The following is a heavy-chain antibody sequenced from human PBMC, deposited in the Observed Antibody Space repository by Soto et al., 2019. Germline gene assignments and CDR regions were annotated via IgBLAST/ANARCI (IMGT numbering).Heavy chain of an antibody. CDR1: GFTFSSYA. J-gene: IGHJ4*02. Sequence: QPGGSLRLSCAASGFTFSSYAMSWVRQAPGKGLEWVSAISGSGGSTYYADSVKGRFTISRDNSKNTLYLQMNSLRAEDTAVYYCAKDPAYCSSTSCYYWGQGTLVTVSS. D-gene: IGHD2-2*01. CDR3: AKDPAYCSSTSCYY. CDR2: ISGSGGST. V-gene: IGHV3-23*01.